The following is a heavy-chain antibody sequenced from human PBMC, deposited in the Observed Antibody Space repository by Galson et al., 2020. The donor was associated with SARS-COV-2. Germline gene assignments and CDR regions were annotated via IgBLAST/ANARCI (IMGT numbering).Heavy chain of an antibody. J-gene: IGHJ4*02. CDR3: ARGSRDVTMILMMATPASYYFGF. CDR2: INPTGSI. CDR1: GGTFSGYY. Sequence: SQASETLSLTCAVYGGTFSGYYWGWIRQPPGKGLEWIGEINPTGSINYNPSLKSRVTISKDTSKNQFSLTLRSVTAADTAMYFCARGSRDVTMILMMATPASYYFGFWGQGSLVTVSS. D-gene: IGHD3-22*01. V-gene: IGHV4-34*01.